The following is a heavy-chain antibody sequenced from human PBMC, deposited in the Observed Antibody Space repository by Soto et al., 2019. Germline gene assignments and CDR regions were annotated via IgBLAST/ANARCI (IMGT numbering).Heavy chain of an antibody. J-gene: IGHJ2*01. Sequence: EVQLLESGGGLVQPGGSLRLSCAASGFTFSSYSMSWVRQAPGKGLEWVSAISGSGGSTYYADSVKGRFTISRDNSKNTLYLQMNSLRAEDTAVYYCAKSVGSSRYCDLWGRGTLVTVSS. CDR1: GFTFSSYS. CDR3: AKSVGSSRYCDL. V-gene: IGHV3-23*01. D-gene: IGHD3-10*01. CDR2: ISGSGGST.